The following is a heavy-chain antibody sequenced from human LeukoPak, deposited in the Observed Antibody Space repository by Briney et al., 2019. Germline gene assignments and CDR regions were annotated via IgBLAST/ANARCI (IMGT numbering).Heavy chain of an antibody. V-gene: IGHV1-8*01. CDR1: GYIFTSYD. CDR2: MNPNSGNT. J-gene: IGHJ6*03. CDR3: AKTGAGYYYMDV. D-gene: IGHD7-27*01. Sequence: ASVKVSCKASGYIFTSYDTNWVRQATGQGLEWMGWMNPNSGNTGYEQKFQGRVTMTRNTSISTAYMELSSLRSEDTAVYYCAKTGAGYYYMDVWGKGTTVTVSS.